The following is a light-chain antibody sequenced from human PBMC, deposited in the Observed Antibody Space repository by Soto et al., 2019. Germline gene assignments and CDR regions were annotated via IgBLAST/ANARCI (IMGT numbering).Light chain of an antibody. CDR2: AAS. J-gene: IGKJ4*01. CDR1: QSISSY. Sequence: IQITQPPSSLSASVGDGVTITCRSSQSISSYVSWYQQKPGKAPKLLIYAASRLQSGVPSRFSGSGSGTDFTLTIISLQAEDFATYYCQLTPCLPSTFGGGSIVDVK. V-gene: IGKV1-39*01. CDR3: QLTPCLPST.